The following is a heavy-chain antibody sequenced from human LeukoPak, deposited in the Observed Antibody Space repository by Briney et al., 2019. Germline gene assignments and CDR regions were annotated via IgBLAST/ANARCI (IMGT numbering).Heavy chain of an antibody. D-gene: IGHD2-15*01. V-gene: IGHV3-15*01. CDR1: GFTFSNAW. Sequence: GGSLRLSCAASGFTFSNAWRSWVRQAPGKGLEWVGRIKSKTDGGTTDYAAPVKGRFTISRDDSKNTLYLQMNSLKTEDTAVYYCTTIGGYDSYYGMDVWGQGTTVTVSS. CDR2: IKSKTDGGTT. J-gene: IGHJ6*02. CDR3: TTIGGYDSYYGMDV.